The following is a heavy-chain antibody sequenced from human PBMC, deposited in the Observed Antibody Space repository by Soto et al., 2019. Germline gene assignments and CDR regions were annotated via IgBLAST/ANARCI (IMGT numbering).Heavy chain of an antibody. CDR2: INPSGGST. D-gene: IGHD5-12*01. V-gene: IGHV1-46*01. CDR1: GYTFTSYY. CDR3: ARGVGRDGYNYEVVYSYQSRLGIDY. J-gene: IGHJ4*02. Sequence: ASVKVSCKASGYTFTSYYMHWVRQAPGQGLEWMGIINPSGGSTSYAQKFQGRVTMTRDTSTSTVYMELSSLRSEDTAVYYCARGVGRDGYNYEVVYSYQSRLGIDYWGQGTLVTVSS.